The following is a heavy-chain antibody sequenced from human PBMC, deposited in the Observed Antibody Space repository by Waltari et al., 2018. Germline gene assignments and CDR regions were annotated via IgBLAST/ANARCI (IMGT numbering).Heavy chain of an antibody. V-gene: IGHV5-51*01. CDR1: GYNFASYW. Sequence: EVHLVQSGAEIKKPGDSLKISCQGSGYNFASYWIAWVRQVPGKGLEWMGIIYPGDSDTQYSPSFQGQVTISADRSISTTYLQWSSLKASDTAMYYCARHADYDFWSGTGFWGQGTLVTVSS. CDR3: ARHADYDFWSGTGF. CDR2: IYPGDSDT. D-gene: IGHD3-3*01. J-gene: IGHJ4*02.